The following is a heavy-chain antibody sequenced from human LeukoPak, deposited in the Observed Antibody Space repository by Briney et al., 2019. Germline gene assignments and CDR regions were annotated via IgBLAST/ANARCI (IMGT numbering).Heavy chain of an antibody. CDR2: ISTYNGNT. J-gene: IGHJ3*02. Sequence: ASVKVSCKASGYTFTSYGINWVRQAPGQGLEWMGWISTYNGNTNFAQKLQGRVTMTTDTSTRTAYMELRSLRSDDTAIYYCARDLGGWYRPDAFDMWGQGTMVTVSS. CDR3: ARDLGGWYRPDAFDM. V-gene: IGHV1-18*01. D-gene: IGHD6-19*01. CDR1: GYTFTSYG.